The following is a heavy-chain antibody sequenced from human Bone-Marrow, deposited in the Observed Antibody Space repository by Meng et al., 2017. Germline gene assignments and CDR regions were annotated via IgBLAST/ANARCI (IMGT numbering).Heavy chain of an antibody. J-gene: IGHJ4*02. CDR3: ARGRVVAATNPKFDY. CDR1: GGSFSGYY. D-gene: IGHD2-15*01. Sequence: QVQLKQWGAGLLKPSETLSLTCAVHGGSFSGYYWSWIRQPPGKGLEWIGEINHSGSTNYNPSLKSRVTISVDTSKNQFSLKLSSVTAADTAVYYCARGRVVAATNPKFDYWGQGTLVTVSS. V-gene: IGHV4-34*01. CDR2: INHSGST.